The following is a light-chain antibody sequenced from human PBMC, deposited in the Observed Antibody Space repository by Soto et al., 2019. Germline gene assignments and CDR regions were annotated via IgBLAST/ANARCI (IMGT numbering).Light chain of an antibody. Sequence: QSALTQPASVSGSPGQSITISCTGTSSDVGGYNYGSWYQQHPGKAPKLMIYEVSNRPSGVSNRFSGSKSGNTASLTISGLQAEDEADYYCSSYTSSSNYVFGTGTKLTVL. J-gene: IGLJ1*01. CDR2: EVS. V-gene: IGLV2-14*01. CDR3: SSYTSSSNYV. CDR1: SSDVGGYNY.